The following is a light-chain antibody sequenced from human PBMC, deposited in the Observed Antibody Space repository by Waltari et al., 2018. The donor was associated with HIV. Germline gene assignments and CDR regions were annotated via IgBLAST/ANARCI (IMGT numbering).Light chain of an antibody. V-gene: IGKV1-39*01. CDR1: QSIKNY. CDR2: EAS. Sequence: DIQMTQSPSSLSASVGDRVTITCRASQSIKNYLNWYQQRPGKAPALLIYEASNSQSGVPSRFRGIGSGAEFTLTISSLQPEDFATYYCQQSYSTPYTFGQGTKLEI. J-gene: IGKJ2*01. CDR3: QQSYSTPYT.